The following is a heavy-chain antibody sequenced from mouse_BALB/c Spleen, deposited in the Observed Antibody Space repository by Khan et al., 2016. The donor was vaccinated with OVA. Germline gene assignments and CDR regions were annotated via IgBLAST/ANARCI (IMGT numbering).Heavy chain of an antibody. CDR2: ISSGGSYT. CDR3: ARLAYYYDSEGFAY. CDR1: GFTFSTYG. D-gene: IGHD1-1*01. V-gene: IGHV5-6*01. J-gene: IGHJ3*01. Sequence: EVELVESGGDLVKPEGSLKLSCAASGFTFSTYGMSWVRQTPDKRLEWVATISSGGSYTYYPDSVQGRFTISRDNAKNTLYLQMSSLKPEDTAMFYCARLAYYYDSEGFAYWGQGTLVTVAA.